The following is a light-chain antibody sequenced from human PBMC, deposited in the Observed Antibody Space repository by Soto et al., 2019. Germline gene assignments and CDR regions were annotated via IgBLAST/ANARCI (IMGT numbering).Light chain of an antibody. V-gene: IGKV2-30*02. J-gene: IGKJ1*01. CDR3: MQGTHWPPT. CDR1: QSLVQSNGNTY. Sequence: DVVMTQSPLSLPVTLGQPASICCRSSQSLVQSNGNTYLNWLQQRPGQSPRRLIYKVSNRDSGVPDRFTGSGSGTEFTLKTSRVEAEDVGVYYCMQGTHWPPTFGQGTKVEIK. CDR2: KVS.